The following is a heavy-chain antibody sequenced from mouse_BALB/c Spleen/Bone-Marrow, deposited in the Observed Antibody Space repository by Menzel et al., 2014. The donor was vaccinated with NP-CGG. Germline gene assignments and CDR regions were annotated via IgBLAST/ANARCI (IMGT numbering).Heavy chain of an antibody. CDR2: IYLGSGST. CDR1: SYTFTSYW. Sequence: KQSGTELVRPGASVKLSCQASSYTFTSYWMHWVKQRPGQGLEWIGNIYLGSGSTNYDEKFKSKSTLTVDTSSSTAYMQLSSLTSEDSAVYYCARGDYRYDRSWFAYWGQGTMVAVSA. D-gene: IGHD2-14*01. V-gene: IGHV1S22*01. J-gene: IGHJ3*01. CDR3: ARGDYRYDRSWFAY.